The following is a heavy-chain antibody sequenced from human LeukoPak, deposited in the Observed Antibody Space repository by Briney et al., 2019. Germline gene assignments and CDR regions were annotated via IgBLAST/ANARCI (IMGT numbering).Heavy chain of an antibody. V-gene: IGHV3-23*01. CDR1: GFTFSTYG. CDR2: ISASGGST. D-gene: IGHD4-23*01. CDR3: AKRSDYGGNWNHFDC. J-gene: IGHJ4*02. Sequence: PGGSLRLSCTASGFTFSTYGMSWVRQAPGKGLEWVSAISASGGSTYYADSVKGRFTISRDNSKNTLYLQMNSLRAEDTAVYYCAKRSDYGGNWNHFDCWGQGTLVTVSS.